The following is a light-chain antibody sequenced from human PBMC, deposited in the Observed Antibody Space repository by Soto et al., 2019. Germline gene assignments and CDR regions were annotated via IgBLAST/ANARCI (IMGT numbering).Light chain of an antibody. V-gene: IGLV2-14*01. Sequence: QSALTQPASVSGSPGRSITISCTGTSTDIGTYNSVSWYQHHPGKAPKLLIFEVIDRPSGVSNRFSGSKSGNTASLTISGLQAEDEADYYCNSFTSSSTFVFGTGTKLTVL. J-gene: IGLJ1*01. CDR1: STDIGTYNS. CDR2: EVI. CDR3: NSFTSSSTFV.